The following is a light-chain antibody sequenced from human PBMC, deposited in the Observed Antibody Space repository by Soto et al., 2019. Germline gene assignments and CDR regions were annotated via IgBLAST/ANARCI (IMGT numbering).Light chain of an antibody. V-gene: IGKV1-39*01. CDR3: QQSYSTPQT. J-gene: IGKJ3*01. CDR1: QSISSY. Sequence: DIQMTQSPSTLSASVGDRVTICCRASQSISSYLNWYQQKPGKAPKLLIYAASSLQSGVPSRFSGSGSGTDFTLTISSLQPEDFATYYSQQSYSTPQTFGPGTKVDI. CDR2: AAS.